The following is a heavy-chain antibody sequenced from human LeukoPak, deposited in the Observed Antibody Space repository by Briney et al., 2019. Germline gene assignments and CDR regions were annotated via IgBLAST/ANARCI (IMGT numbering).Heavy chain of an antibody. CDR3: ARRGRIVMVTAIPKDDAFDI. CDR2: INTYNGNT. Sequence: ASVKVSCKASGYTFSRYGISWVRQAPGQGVEWTGWINTYNGNTNYAQKLQGRVTMTTDTSTSTAYMELRSLRSDDTAVYYCARRGRIVMVTAIPKDDAFDIWGQGTMVTVSS. D-gene: IGHD2-21*02. V-gene: IGHV1-18*01. J-gene: IGHJ3*02. CDR1: GYTFSRYG.